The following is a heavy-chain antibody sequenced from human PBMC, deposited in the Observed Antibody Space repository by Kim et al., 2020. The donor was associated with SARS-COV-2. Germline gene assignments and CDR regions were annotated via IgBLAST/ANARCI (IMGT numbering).Heavy chain of an antibody. Sequence: GGSLRLSCAASGFTFSSYWMHWVRQAPGKGLVWVSRINSDGSSTSYADSVKGRFTISRDNAKNTLYLQMNSLRAEDTAVYYCARGFSSLSITGTNSPWGQGTLVPVSS. CDR1: GFTFSSYW. V-gene: IGHV3-74*01. J-gene: IGHJ5*02. CDR3: ARGFSSLSITGTNSP. D-gene: IGHD1-20*01. CDR2: INSDGSST.